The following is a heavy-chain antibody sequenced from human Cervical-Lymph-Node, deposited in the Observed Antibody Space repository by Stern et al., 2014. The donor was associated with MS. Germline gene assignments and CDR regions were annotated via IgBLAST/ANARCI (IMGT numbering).Heavy chain of an antibody. CDR2: IIPLFGIR. Sequence: QVQLVESGAELKKPGSSVKVSCKVSGGSFSNFTISWVRQAPGQGLEWMGEIIPLFGIRTYAEKFQGRVTITADESTSTAYMELRRLTSEDTAVYFCARFSGWGQGTLVTVSS. D-gene: IGHD2-8*02. CDR3: ARFSG. J-gene: IGHJ4*02. V-gene: IGHV1-69*01. CDR1: GGSFSNFT.